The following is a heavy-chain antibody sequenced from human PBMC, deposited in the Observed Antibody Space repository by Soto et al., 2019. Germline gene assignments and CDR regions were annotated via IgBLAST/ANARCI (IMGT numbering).Heavy chain of an antibody. CDR1: GFTFSSYE. CDR2: ISSSGSTI. V-gene: IGHV3-48*03. CDR3: ARDLGSFFDY. J-gene: IGHJ4*02. D-gene: IGHD1-26*01. Sequence: GGSLRLSCAASGFTFSSYEMNWVRQAPGKGLEWVSYISSSGSTIYYADSVKGRFTISRDNAENSLYLQMNSLRAEDTAVYYCARDLGSFFDYWGQGTLVTVSS.